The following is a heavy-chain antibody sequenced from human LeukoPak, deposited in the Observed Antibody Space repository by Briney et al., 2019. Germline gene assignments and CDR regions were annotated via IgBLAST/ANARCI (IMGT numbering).Heavy chain of an antibody. J-gene: IGHJ4*02. D-gene: IGHD1-26*01. CDR2: ISDSGGST. CDR3: ARGAGWGATEDY. Sequence: PGGSLRLSCAASGFTFSSYAMRWVRQAPGKGLEWVSVISDSGGSTYYADSVKGRFTISRDNAKNSLYLQMNSLRAEDTAVYYCARGAGWGATEDYWGQGTLVTVSS. CDR1: GFTFSSYA. V-gene: IGHV3-23*01.